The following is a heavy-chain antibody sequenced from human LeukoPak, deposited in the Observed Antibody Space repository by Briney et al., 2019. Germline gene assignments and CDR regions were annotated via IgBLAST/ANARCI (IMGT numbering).Heavy chain of an antibody. V-gene: IGHV1-2*06. CDR3: ARGYCSGGSCYSVENWFDP. D-gene: IGHD2-15*01. Sequence: GASVKVSCKAAGYTFTRYYMFRVRQAPGQGLEWMGRINPNSGGTNYAQKFQGRVTMTRDTYISTAYMELSRLRSDDTAVYYCARGYCSGGSCYSVENWFDPWGQGTLVTVSS. CDR1: GYTFTRYY. CDR2: INPNSGGT. J-gene: IGHJ5*02.